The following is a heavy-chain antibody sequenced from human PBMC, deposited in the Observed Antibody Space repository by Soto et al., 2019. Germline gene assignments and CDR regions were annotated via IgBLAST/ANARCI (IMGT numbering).Heavy chain of an antibody. CDR3: AKDKDGYNYEYYFDY. CDR2: ISYDGTKK. D-gene: IGHD5-12*01. J-gene: IGHJ4*02. CDR1: GFTFSNHG. V-gene: IGHV3-30*18. Sequence: GGSLRLSCAASGFTFSNHGMHWVRQAPGKGLEWVAVISYDGTKKYYTDSVKGRFTISRDNSQDTVSLQMDSLTAEDTAVYYCAKDKDGYNYEYYFDYWGQGTLVTVSS.